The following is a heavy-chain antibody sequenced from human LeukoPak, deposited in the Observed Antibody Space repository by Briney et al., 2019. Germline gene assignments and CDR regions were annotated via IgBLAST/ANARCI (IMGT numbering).Heavy chain of an antibody. CDR1: GFTFSSYW. J-gene: IGHJ6*03. CDR3: ARVLRYCSGGNCYSGGLGYMDV. V-gene: IGHV3-23*01. Sequence: GGTLRLSCAASGFTFSSYWMSWVRQAPGKGLEWVSAISGSGGSTYYAHSVKGRFTISRDNAKNSLFLQMNSLRAEDTAVYYCARVLRYCSGGNCYSGGLGYMDVWGKGTTVTISS. CDR2: ISGSGGST. D-gene: IGHD2-15*01.